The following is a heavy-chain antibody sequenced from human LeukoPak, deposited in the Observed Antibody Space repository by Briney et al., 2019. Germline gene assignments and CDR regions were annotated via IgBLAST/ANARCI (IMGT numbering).Heavy chain of an antibody. Sequence: PGGSLRLSCAASGFTFSSYAMSWVRQAPGKGLEWVSAISGSGGSTYYADSVKGRFTISRDNSKNTLYPQMNSLRAEDTAVYYCAKEYCSRTNCYGVFPHWGQGTLVTVSS. CDR3: AKEYCSRTNCYGVFPH. D-gene: IGHD2-2*01. J-gene: IGHJ4*02. CDR2: ISGSGGST. V-gene: IGHV3-23*01. CDR1: GFTFSSYA.